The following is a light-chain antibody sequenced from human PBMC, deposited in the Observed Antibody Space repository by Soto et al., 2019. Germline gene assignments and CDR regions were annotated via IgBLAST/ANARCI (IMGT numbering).Light chain of an antibody. Sequence: EFVLTQSPATLSLSPGERATLSCRASQSVGSYLAWYQQKPGQAPRLLIYDASIRATGIPARFSGSGSGTDFPPTHNSLGPENFAVFYCPPRNHLPGFNFGPGTKVDIK. J-gene: IGKJ3*01. V-gene: IGKV3-11*01. CDR3: PPRNHLPGFN. CDR2: DAS. CDR1: QSVGSY.